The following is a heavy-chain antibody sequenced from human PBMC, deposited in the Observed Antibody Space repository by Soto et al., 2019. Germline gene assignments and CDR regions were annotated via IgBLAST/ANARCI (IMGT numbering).Heavy chain of an antibody. J-gene: IGHJ2*01. V-gene: IGHV4-39*01. CDR2: IYYRGSA. D-gene: IGHD3-16*01. CDR3: ARINGYFDL. CDR1: GGSISSSSYY. Sequence: SDTLSLTCTVSGGSISSSSYYWGWIRQPPGKGLKWIGSIYYRGSAYYNPSLKSRVTISVDTSKNQFSLKLSSVTAADTAVYYCARINGYFDLWGRGTLVT.